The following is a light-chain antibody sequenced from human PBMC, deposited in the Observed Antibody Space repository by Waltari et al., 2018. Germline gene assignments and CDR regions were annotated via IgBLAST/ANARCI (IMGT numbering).Light chain of an antibody. V-gene: IGKV3-20*01. J-gene: IGKJ4*01. CDR3: QQYENSPLT. Sequence: ILTQSPDTLSLSPGARATLSCRASQNITNNYLPWYQQKPGLAPRLLIYDSSSRATGVPDRFSGSGSGTDFTLTIGRLEPEDYAVYYCQQYENSPLTFGGGTQVETK. CDR1: QNITNNY. CDR2: DSS.